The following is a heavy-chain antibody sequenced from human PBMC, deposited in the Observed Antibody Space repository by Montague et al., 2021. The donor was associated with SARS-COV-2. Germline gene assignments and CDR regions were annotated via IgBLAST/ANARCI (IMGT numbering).Heavy chain of an antibody. CDR3: AGELHVFPGMGNYYYMDV. CDR1: GGSISSGGYY. D-gene: IGHD3-16*01. CDR2: IYYSGST. J-gene: IGHJ6*03. Sequence: TLSLTCTVSGGSISSGGYYWSWIRQHPGKGLEWIGYIYYSGSTYSNPSLKSRVTISVDTSKNQLSLKLSSVTAADTAVYYCAGELHVFPGMGNYYYMDVWGKGTTVTVSS. V-gene: IGHV4-31*03.